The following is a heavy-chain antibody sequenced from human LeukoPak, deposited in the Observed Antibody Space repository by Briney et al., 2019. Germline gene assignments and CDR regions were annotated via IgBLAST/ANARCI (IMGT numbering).Heavy chain of an antibody. CDR1: GFTFSDYI. J-gene: IGHJ3*02. Sequence: GRSLRLPCAASGFTFSDYILDWVRQAPGKGLEWVGRIRRKGQSYTTEYAASVKGRFTISRDDSKNSLYPHMNSLKTEDTAVYHCSRYAKDGDKSALDIWGQGTMVTVAS. CDR3: SRYAKDGDKSALDI. V-gene: IGHV3-72*01. D-gene: IGHD4-23*01. CDR2: IRRKGQSYTT.